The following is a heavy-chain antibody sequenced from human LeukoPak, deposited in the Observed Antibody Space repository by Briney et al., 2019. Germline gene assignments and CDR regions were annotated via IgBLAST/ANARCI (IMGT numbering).Heavy chain of an antibody. Sequence: GGSLRLSCAASGFTFSSYAMHWVRQAPGKGLEWVAVISYDGSNKYYADSVKGRFTISRDNSKNTLYLQMNGLRAEDTAVYYCARVQAVADHYYYYGMDAWGQGTTVTVSS. D-gene: IGHD6-19*01. CDR2: ISYDGSNK. CDR1: GFTFSSYA. V-gene: IGHV3-30-3*01. CDR3: ARVQAVADHYYYYGMDA. J-gene: IGHJ6*02.